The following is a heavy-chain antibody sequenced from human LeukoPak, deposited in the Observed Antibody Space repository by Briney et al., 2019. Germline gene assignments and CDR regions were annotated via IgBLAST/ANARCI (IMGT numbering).Heavy chain of an antibody. CDR2: IYTSGST. CDR1: GGSISSYY. CDR3: ARDSGVYATIFGVVSYFDY. D-gene: IGHD3-3*01. V-gene: IGHV4-4*07. Sequence: PSETLSLTCTVSGGSISSYYWSWIRQPAGKGLEWIGRIYTSGSTNYNPSLKSRVTMSVDTSKNQFSLKLSSVTAADTAVYYCARDSGVYATIFGVVSYFDYWGQGTLVTVSS. J-gene: IGHJ4*02.